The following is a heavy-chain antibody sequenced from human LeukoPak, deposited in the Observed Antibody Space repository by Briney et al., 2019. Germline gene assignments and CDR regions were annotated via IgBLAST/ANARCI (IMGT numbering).Heavy chain of an antibody. CDR1: GGSFSGYY. CDR2: INHSGST. CDR3: ARARYCSGGSCRTQFDY. D-gene: IGHD2-15*01. J-gene: IGHJ4*02. Sequence: HSETLSLTCAVYGGSFSGYYWSWIRQPPGKGLEWIGEINHSGSTNYNPSLKSRVTISVDTSKNQFSLKLSSVTAADTAVYYCARARYCSGGSCRTQFDYWGQGTLVTVSS. V-gene: IGHV4-34*01.